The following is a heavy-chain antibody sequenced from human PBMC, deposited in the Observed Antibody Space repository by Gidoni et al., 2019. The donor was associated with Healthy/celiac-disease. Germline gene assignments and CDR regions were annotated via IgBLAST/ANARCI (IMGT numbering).Heavy chain of an antibody. V-gene: IGHV4-34*01. J-gene: IGHJ4*02. D-gene: IGHD3-22*01. CDR1: GGSFSGYY. Sequence: QVQLQQWGAGLLKPSETLSLTCAVYGGSFSGYYWSWIRQPPGKGLEWIGEINHSGSPNYNPSLKSRVTISVDTSKNQFSLKLSSVTAADTAVYYCARRSGGGYYGYWGQGTLVTVSS. CDR3: ARRSGGGYYGY. CDR2: INHSGSP.